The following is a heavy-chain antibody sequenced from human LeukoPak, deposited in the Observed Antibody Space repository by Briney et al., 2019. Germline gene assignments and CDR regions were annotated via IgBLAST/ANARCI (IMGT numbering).Heavy chain of an antibody. D-gene: IGHD1-26*01. CDR3: ARGLGGSGSYFLTFDY. CDR2: ISAYNGNT. V-gene: IGHV1-18*01. J-gene: IGHJ4*02. CDR1: GYTFTTYS. Sequence: GASVKVSCKASGYTFTTYSINWVRQAPGQGLEWMGWISAYNGNTKYAQKLQGRVAMTTDTSTSTAYMELRSPRPDDTAVYYCARGLGGSGSYFLTFDYWGQGTLVTVSS.